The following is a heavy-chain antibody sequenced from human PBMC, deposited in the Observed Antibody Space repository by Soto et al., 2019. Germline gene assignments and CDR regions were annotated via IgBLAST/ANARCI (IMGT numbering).Heavy chain of an antibody. CDR3: VRSAQWDSFDP. V-gene: IGHV4-31*03. CDR2: ISYSGST. D-gene: IGHD1-26*01. CDR1: AGSISTINYY. J-gene: IGHJ3*01. Sequence: QVQLQESGPGLVRPSQTLSLTCTVSAGSISTINYYWSWIRQHPEKGLEWIGYISYSGSTFYHSSLKSRVTMSLDTSKKQYSLTLTSVTAADTAVYYCVRSAQWDSFDPWGQGTMVTVSS.